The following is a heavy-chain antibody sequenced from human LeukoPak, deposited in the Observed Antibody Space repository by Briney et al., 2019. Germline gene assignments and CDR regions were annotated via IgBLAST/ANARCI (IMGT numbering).Heavy chain of an antibody. V-gene: IGHV3-15*01. CDR2: IKSKTDGGTT. J-gene: IGHJ4*02. CDR3: TTSYRSDSSGYVPLFY. Sequence: GGSLRLSCAASGFTFSNAWMSWVRQAPGKGLEWVGRIKSKTDGGTTDYPAPVKGRFTISRDDSKNTLYLQMNSLKPEDTAVYYCTTSYRSDSSGYVPLFYWGQGTLVSVSS. CDR1: GFTFSNAW. D-gene: IGHD3-22*01.